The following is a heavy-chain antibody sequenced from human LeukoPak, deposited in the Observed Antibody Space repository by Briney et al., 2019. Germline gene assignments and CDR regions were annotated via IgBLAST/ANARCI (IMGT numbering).Heavy chain of an antibody. J-gene: IGHJ3*01. CDR2: IYPGDSDT. V-gene: IGHV5-51*01. D-gene: IGHD6-6*01. CDR1: GYRFAIYW. Sequence: GESLKISCKSSGYRFAIYWIGWVRQMPGKGLEWMGIIYPGDSDTQYSPSFQGQVTISVDKSINTAYLQWSSLKASDTATYYCASPLLVRNSSAFDVWGQGTVVTVSS. CDR3: ASPLLVRNSSAFDV.